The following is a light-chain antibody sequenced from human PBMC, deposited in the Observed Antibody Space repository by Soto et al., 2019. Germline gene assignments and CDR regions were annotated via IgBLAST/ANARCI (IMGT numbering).Light chain of an antibody. Sequence: QSALTQPASVSGSPGQSITISCTGTSSDIGAYNFVSWYQQPPGNAPKLMLYDVNIRPSGVSNRFSGSKSCNTAALTISGLQAEDESYYYCTSWTTSTTMIFGGGTQLTVL. CDR2: DVN. CDR1: SSDIGAYNF. CDR3: TSWTTSTTMI. J-gene: IGLJ2*01. V-gene: IGLV2-14*03.